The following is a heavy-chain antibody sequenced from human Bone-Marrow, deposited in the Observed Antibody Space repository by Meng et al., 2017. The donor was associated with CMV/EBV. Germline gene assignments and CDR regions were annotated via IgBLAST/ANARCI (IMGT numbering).Heavy chain of an antibody. CDR2: IYYSGST. J-gene: IGHJ6*02. CDR1: GGSISSGGYY. CDR3: AREGTTLSPYYYYGMDV. D-gene: IGHD4-17*01. Sequence: SETLSLTCTVSGGSISSGGYYWSWIRQHPGKGLEWIGYIYYSGSTYYNPSLKGRVTISVDTSKNQFSLKLSSVTAADTAVYYCAREGTTLSPYYYYGMDVWGQGTTVTVSS. V-gene: IGHV4-31*03.